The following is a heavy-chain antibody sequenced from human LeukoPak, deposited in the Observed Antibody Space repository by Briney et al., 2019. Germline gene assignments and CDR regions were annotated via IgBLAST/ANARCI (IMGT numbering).Heavy chain of an antibody. CDR1: GFTFSSYW. CDR2: INSDGSST. CDR3: ASHYYGSGTYYWGYYFDY. D-gene: IGHD3-10*01. Sequence: QPGGSLRLSCAASGFTFSSYWMHWVRQAPGKGLVCVSRINSDGSSTTYADSVKGRFTISRDNAKNSLYLQMNSLRAEDSAVYYCASHYYGSGTYYWGYYFDYWGQGTLVTVSS. V-gene: IGHV3-74*01. J-gene: IGHJ4*02.